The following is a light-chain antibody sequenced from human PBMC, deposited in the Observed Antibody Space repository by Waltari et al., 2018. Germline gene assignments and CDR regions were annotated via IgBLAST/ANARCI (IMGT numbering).Light chain of an antibody. V-gene: IGKV1-5*03. CDR2: KAS. CDR1: QSIGDS. CDR3: QQYGSRWT. Sequence: DIQMTQSPSTLSASLADRVTITCRASQSIGDSLAWYQQKPWKAPKLLVFKASTLERGVPSRFGGSGSGTEFTLTITSLQPDDVATYYCQQYGSRWTFGQGTKVEVK. J-gene: IGKJ1*01.